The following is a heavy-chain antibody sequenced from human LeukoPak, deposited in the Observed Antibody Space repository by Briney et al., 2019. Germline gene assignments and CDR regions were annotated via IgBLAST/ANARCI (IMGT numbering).Heavy chain of an antibody. CDR3: ARVVGARAFDY. CDR1: GFTFSHYS. CDR2: ISSSSSTI. Sequence: GGSLRLSCAASGFTFSHYSMNWVRQAPGKGLEWVSYISSSSSTIYYADSVKGRFTISRDNAKNSLYLQMNSLRAEDTAVYYCARVVGARAFDYWGQGTLVTVSS. V-gene: IGHV3-48*01. D-gene: IGHD1-26*01. J-gene: IGHJ4*02.